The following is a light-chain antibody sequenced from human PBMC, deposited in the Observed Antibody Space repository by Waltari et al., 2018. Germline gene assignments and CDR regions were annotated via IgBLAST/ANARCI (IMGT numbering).Light chain of an antibody. CDR3: QQSYSMPRT. J-gene: IGKJ1*01. Sequence: DIQMTQSPSSLSASVGDRVTITCRASQTISSYLNGYQQKLGKAPKLLIYAASSLQSGVPSRFSGSGSGTDFTLTISSLQFEDLATYYCQQSYSMPRTFGQGTKVEIK. V-gene: IGKV1-39*01. CDR1: QTISSY. CDR2: AAS.